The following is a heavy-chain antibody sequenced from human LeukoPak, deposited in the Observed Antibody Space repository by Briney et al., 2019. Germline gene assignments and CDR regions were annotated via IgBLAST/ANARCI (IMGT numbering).Heavy chain of an antibody. V-gene: IGHV3-7*03. Sequence: GGSLRLSCAASGFTFSDNLMTWVRQAPGKGLEWVATIKRDGSEKYYVDSVRGRFTISRVNAEDSLFLQMNSLRTEGTAVYYCTKGGYATSWYWIYWGQGTLVTVSS. CDR2: IKRDGSEK. J-gene: IGHJ4*02. D-gene: IGHD2-2*01. CDR3: TKGGYATSWYWIY. CDR1: GFTFSDNL.